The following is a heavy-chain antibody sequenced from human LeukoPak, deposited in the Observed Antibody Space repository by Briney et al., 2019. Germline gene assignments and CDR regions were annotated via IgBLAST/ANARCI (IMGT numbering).Heavy chain of an antibody. Sequence: ASEKVSCKASGYTFTGYYMHWVRQAPGQGLEWMGRINPNSGGTNYAQKFQGRVTMTRDTSISTAYMELSRLRSDDTAVYYCSNSDILTGYYPDVWGKGTTVTVSS. CDR2: INPNSGGT. D-gene: IGHD3-9*01. CDR1: GYTFTGYY. V-gene: IGHV1-2*06. CDR3: SNSDILTGYYPDV. J-gene: IGHJ6*04.